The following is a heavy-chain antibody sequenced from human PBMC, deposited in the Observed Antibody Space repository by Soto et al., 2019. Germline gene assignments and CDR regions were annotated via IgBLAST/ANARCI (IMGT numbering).Heavy chain of an antibody. J-gene: IGHJ6*02. CDR1: GFTFSSYA. CDR3: AKDSYGSGGSCYRDYYYYGMDV. D-gene: IGHD2-15*01. CDR2: ISGSGGST. Sequence: GGSLRLSCAASGFTFSSYAMSWVRQAPGKGLEWVSAISGSGGSTYYADSVKGRFTISRDNSKNTRYLQMNSLRAEDTAVYYCAKDSYGSGGSCYRDYYYYGMDVWGQGTTVTVSS. V-gene: IGHV3-23*01.